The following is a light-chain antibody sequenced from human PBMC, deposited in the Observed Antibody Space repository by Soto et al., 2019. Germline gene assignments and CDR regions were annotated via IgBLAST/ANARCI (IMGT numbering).Light chain of an antibody. CDR2: GAS. CDR3: QQYFEWPPMT. Sequence: EVVMTQSPATLSVSPGERATLSCRASETVATNLAWYQQKSGQAPRLLISGASTRAAGISDRFRGSGSGTEFTLTISSLRSEDSAIYYCQQYFEWPPMTFGQGTKVDIK. CDR1: ETVATN. V-gene: IGKV3-15*01. J-gene: IGKJ1*01.